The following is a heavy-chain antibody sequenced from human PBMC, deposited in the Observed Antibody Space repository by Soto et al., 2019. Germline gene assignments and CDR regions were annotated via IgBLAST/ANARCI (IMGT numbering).Heavy chain of an antibody. Sequence: EVQLVESGGGLVQPGGSLRLSCAASGFTFSSYSMNWVRQAPGKGLVWVSYISSSSSTIYYADSVKGRFTISRDNAKNSLYLQMNSLRAEDTAVYYCARVRVATIRDTYYYYYYMDVWGKGTTVTVSS. CDR1: GFTFSSYS. D-gene: IGHD5-12*01. V-gene: IGHV3-48*01. CDR3: ARVRVATIRDTYYYYYYMDV. J-gene: IGHJ6*03. CDR2: ISSSSSTI.